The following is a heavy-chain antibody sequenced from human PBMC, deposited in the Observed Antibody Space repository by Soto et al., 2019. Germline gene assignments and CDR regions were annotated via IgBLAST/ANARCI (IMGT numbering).Heavy chain of an antibody. V-gene: IGHV3-30-3*01. CDR2: ISYDGSNK. J-gene: IGHJ6*02. CDR1: GFTFSSYA. CDR3: GRVPAHPQHLEDYYGMDV. D-gene: IGHD1-1*01. Sequence: GGSLRLSCAASGFTFSSYAMPCVRQAPGKGLEWVAVISYDGSNKYYADSVKGRFTISRDNSKNTLYLQMNSLGAEDTAVYSCGRVPAHPQHLEDYYGMDVLGQGTTVTVSS.